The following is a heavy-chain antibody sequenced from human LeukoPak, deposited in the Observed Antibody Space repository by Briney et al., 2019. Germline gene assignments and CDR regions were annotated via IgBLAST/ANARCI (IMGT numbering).Heavy chain of an antibody. D-gene: IGHD6-13*01. CDR2: IYSGGST. J-gene: IGHJ2*01. CDR3: ASVDSSSWNYWYFDL. CDR1: GFTVSSSY. Sequence: GGSLRLSCAASGFTVSSSYMSWVRQAPGKGLEWVSVIYSGGSTYYADSVKGRFTISRDNSKNTLYLQMNSLRAEDTAVYYCASVDSSSWNYWYFDLWGRGTLVTVSS. V-gene: IGHV3-66*01.